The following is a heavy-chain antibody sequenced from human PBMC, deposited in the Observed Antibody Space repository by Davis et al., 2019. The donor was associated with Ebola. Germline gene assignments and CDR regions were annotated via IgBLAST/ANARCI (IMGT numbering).Heavy chain of an antibody. Sequence: GGSLRLSCAASGFTFADYVIHWVRQAPGKGLEWVSVVSWDGGSTHYADSVKGRFTISRDSRKNSLYLQMNSLRLEDTALYYCAKSLEVRFVRQPLDYWGQGTLVIVSS. D-gene: IGHD1-14*01. J-gene: IGHJ4*02. V-gene: IGHV3-43D*03. CDR2: VSWDGGST. CDR1: GFTFADYV. CDR3: AKSLEVRFVRQPLDY.